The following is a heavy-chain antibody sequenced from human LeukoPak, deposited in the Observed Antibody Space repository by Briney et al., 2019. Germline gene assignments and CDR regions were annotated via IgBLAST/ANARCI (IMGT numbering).Heavy chain of an antibody. CDR3: ARDVFYGSGSYYSL. Sequence: GGSLRLSCAASGFTFRSYAMHWVRQAPGKGLEWVAVISYDGSNKYYADSVKGRFTISRDNSKNTLYLQMNSLRAEDTAVYYCARDVFYGSGSYYSLWGQGNLVTVSS. V-gene: IGHV3-30-3*01. D-gene: IGHD3-10*01. J-gene: IGHJ4*02. CDR1: GFTFRSYA. CDR2: ISYDGSNK.